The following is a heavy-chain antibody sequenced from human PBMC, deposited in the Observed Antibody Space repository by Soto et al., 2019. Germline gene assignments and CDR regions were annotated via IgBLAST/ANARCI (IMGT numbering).Heavy chain of an antibody. J-gene: IGHJ6*03. D-gene: IGHD6-6*01. CDR1: GYSFTSYW. V-gene: IGHV5-51*01. CDR2: IYPGDSDT. Sequence: PGESLKISCKGSGYSFTSYWIGWVRQMPGKGLEWMGIIYPGDSDTRYSPSFQGQVTISADKSISTAYLQWSSLKASDTAMYYCARLRYSSSYPFYYYMDVWGKGTTVTVSS. CDR3: ARLRYSSSYPFYYYMDV.